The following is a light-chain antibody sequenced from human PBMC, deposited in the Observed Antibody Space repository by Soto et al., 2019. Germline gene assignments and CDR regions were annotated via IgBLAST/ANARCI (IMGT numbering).Light chain of an antibody. J-gene: IGKJ1*01. CDR3: QHYKDYSWT. CDR2: KPS. V-gene: IGKV1-5*03. Sequence: DIHMTQSPSTLSASVGDRVTITCRASQSISLWVAWYQQKPGRAPNLLIYKPSSLETGVPSRFSVSGSGTECTLTVSSLQPDDFATYSCQHYKDYSWTFGQGTKVEVK. CDR1: QSISLW.